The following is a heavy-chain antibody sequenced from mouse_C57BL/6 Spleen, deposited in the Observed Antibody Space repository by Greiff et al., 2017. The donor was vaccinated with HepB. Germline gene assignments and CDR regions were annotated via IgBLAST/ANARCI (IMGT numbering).Heavy chain of an antibody. V-gene: IGHV1-82*01. CDR2: IYPGDGDT. D-gene: IGHD1-1*01. J-gene: IGHJ2*01. Sequence: QVQLKQSGPELVKPGASVKISCKASGYAFSSSWMNWVKQRPGKGLEWIGRIYPGDGDTNYNGKFKGKATLTADKSSSTSYMQLSSLTSEDAAVYFCARDDYGPDYWGQGTTLTVSS. CDR3: ARDDYGPDY. CDR1: GYAFSSSW.